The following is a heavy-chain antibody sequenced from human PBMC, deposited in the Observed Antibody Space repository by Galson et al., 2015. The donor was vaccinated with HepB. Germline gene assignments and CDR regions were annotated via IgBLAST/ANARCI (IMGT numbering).Heavy chain of an antibody. J-gene: IGHJ5*02. CDR1: GFTFSSYA. V-gene: IGHV3-23*01. CDR3: AKEKYGSGSYYKDNWFDP. D-gene: IGHD3-10*01. CDR2: ISGSGGST. Sequence: SLRLSCAASGFTFSSYAMSWVRQAPGKGLEWVSAISGSGGSTYYADSVKGRFTISRDNSKNTLYLQMNSLRAEDTAVYYCAKEKYGSGSYYKDNWFDPWGQGTLVTVSS.